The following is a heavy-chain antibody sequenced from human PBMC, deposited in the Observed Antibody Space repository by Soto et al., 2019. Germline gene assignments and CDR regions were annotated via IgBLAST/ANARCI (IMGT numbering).Heavy chain of an antibody. CDR1: GGSISSTISY. CDR3: ARLHYGSASYYIAVSWFAP. V-gene: IGHV4-39*02. CDR2: SRDSGST. Sequence: PGETLSLTCTVSGGSISSTISYWGWIRQAPGKGREWIGSSRDSGSTYDHPPLKSRVATSVATPKTHFSFKLSSVTAAATAFYYCARLHYGSASYYIAVSWFAPWGQGTRATV. J-gene: IGHJ5*02. D-gene: IGHD3-10*01.